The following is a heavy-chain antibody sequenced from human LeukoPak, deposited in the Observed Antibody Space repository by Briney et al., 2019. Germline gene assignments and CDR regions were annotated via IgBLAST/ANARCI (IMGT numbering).Heavy chain of an antibody. CDR1: GYTFTSYY. D-gene: IGHD5-12*01. V-gene: IGHV1-46*01. J-gene: IGHJ6*03. Sequence: ASVKVSCKASGYTFTSYYMHWVRQAPGQGLEWMGIINPSGGSTSYAQKFQGRVTMTRDTSISTAYMELSRLRSDDTAVYYCARGSGLRRGYYYYYYMDVWGKGTTVTISS. CDR3: ARGSGLRRGYYYYYYMDV. CDR2: INPSGGST.